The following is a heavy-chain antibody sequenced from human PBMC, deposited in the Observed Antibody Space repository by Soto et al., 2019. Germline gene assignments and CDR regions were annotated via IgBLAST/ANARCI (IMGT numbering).Heavy chain of an antibody. V-gene: IGHV3-11*01. CDR1: GFTFSDYY. Sequence: LRLSCAASGFTFSDYYMIWIRQAPGKGLEWVSYISDSGSTISYADSVKGRFTISRDNAKYSLYLQMNSLRAEDTAVYYCARSLPYDFWTGYPNWFDPWGQGTLVTV. D-gene: IGHD3-3*01. J-gene: IGHJ5*02. CDR3: ARSLPYDFWTGYPNWFDP. CDR2: ISDSGSTI.